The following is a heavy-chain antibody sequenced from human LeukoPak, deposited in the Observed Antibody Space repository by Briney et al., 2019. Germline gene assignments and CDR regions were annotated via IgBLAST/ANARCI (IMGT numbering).Heavy chain of an antibody. CDR3: ARVSRSSGWHYYYYYYGMDV. Sequence: VASVKVSCKASGYTFTGYYMHWVRQAPGQGLEWMGWINPNSGGTNYAQKFQGRVTMTRDTSISTAYMELSRLRSDDTAVYCCARVSRSSGWHYYYYYYGMDVWGQGTTVTVSS. D-gene: IGHD6-19*01. CDR2: INPNSGGT. J-gene: IGHJ6*02. V-gene: IGHV1-2*02. CDR1: GYTFTGYY.